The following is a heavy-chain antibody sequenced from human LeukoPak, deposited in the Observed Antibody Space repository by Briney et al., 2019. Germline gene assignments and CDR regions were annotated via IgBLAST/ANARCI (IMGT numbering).Heavy chain of an antibody. CDR1: GFTYSNYG. V-gene: IGHV3-30*18. CDR2: VSNDGGDK. Sequence: GGSLRLSCAASGFTYSNYGMHWVRQAPGKGLEWVALVSNDGGDKYYADSVKGRFTISRDNSKNTLYLQMNSLRGEDTGVYYCAKAHLLDWLLPFDYWGQGTLVTVSS. CDR3: AKAHLLDWLLPFDY. D-gene: IGHD3/OR15-3a*01. J-gene: IGHJ4*02.